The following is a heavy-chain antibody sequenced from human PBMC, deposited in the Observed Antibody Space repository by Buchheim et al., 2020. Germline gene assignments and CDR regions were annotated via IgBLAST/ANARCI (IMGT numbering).Heavy chain of an antibody. CDR1: GFTVSSNY. D-gene: IGHD4-11*01. CDR3: ARDPRDYSNYYYYYGMDV. J-gene: IGHJ6*02. CDR2: IYSGGST. Sequence: EVQLVESGGGLVQPGGSLRLSCAASGFTVSSNYMSWVRQAPGKGLEWVSVIYSGGSTYYADSVKGRFTISRDNSKNTLYLKMNSLRAEDTAVYYCARDPRDYSNYYYYYGMDVWGQGTT. V-gene: IGHV3-66*01.